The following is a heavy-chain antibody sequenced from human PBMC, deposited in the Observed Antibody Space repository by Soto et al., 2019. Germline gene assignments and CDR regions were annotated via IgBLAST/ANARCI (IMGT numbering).Heavy chain of an antibody. V-gene: IGHV4-30-2*01. J-gene: IGHJ4*02. CDR2: IYHSGST. Sequence: PSETLSLTCAVSGGSISSGGYSWSWIRQPPGKGLEWIGYIYHSGSTYYNPSLKSRVTISVDRSKNQFSLKLSSVTAADTAVYYCARATLDSGYAGENFDYWGQGTLVTVSS. CDR1: GGSISSGGYS. D-gene: IGHD5-12*01. CDR3: ARATLDSGYAGENFDY.